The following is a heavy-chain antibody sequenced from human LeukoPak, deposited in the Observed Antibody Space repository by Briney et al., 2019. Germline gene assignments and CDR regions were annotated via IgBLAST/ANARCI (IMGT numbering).Heavy chain of an antibody. Sequence: PGGSLRLSCAASGFTLSSYTMNWVRQAPGKGLEWVSSIAGSSGYISYADSVKGRITISRDNPKNTLYLQLNSLRPEDTAVYHCARDLSGSYTVDYWGQGTLVTVSS. J-gene: IGHJ4*02. V-gene: IGHV3-21*01. CDR3: ARDLSGSYTVDY. CDR1: GFTLSSYT. CDR2: IAGSSGYI. D-gene: IGHD1-26*01.